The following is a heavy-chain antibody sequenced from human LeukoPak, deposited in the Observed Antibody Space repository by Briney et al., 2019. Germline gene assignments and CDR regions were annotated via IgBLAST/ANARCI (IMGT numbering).Heavy chain of an antibody. CDR1: GGSISSGGYS. Sequence: SETLSLTCTVSGGSISSGGYSWSWIRQHPGKRLEWIGYIYNNGSTYYNPSLKSRVTILVDTSKNQFSLKLSSVTAADTAVYYCARGRYYYDSSGYSFDYWGQGTLVTVSS. CDR3: ARGRYYYDSSGYSFDY. CDR2: IYNNGST. J-gene: IGHJ4*02. D-gene: IGHD3-22*01. V-gene: IGHV4-31*03.